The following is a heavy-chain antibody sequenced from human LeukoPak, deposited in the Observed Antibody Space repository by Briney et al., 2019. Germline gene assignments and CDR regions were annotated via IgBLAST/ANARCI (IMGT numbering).Heavy chain of an antibody. Sequence: PGGSLRLSCAASGFTFSSYAMSWVRQAPGKGLEWVSGISGSGGNTYHADSVKGRFTISRDNSKNTLYLQMNSLRAEDTAVYFCAKDLYGSGNYRFGYWGQGTLVTVSS. D-gene: IGHD3-10*01. CDR2: ISGSGGNT. V-gene: IGHV3-23*01. CDR1: GFTFSSYA. CDR3: AKDLYGSGNYRFGY. J-gene: IGHJ4*02.